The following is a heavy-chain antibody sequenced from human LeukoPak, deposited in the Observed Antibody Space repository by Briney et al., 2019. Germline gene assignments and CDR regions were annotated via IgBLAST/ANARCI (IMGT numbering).Heavy chain of an antibody. J-gene: IGHJ5*01. CDR3: ARENFDS. CDR1: GFTFSSYA. V-gene: IGHV3-30*14. Sequence: PGGSLRLSCAASGFTFSSYAMHWVRQAPGKGLEWVAVISYDGSNKYYADSAKGRFTISRDNSANIISLQMNNLTTEDTAAYYCARENFDSWGQGTLVAVSP. CDR2: ISYDGSNK.